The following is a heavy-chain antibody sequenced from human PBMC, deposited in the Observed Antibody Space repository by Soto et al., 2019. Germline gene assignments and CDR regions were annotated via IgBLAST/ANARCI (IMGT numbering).Heavy chain of an antibody. D-gene: IGHD3-10*01. V-gene: IGHV3-23*01. CDR1: GLIFTNYA. Sequence: EVQLLESGGGLVQPGGSLRLSCAASGLIFTNYAMSWVRQAPGKGLEWVSPISGSGGSTNHADSVKGRFTISRDNSKNTLSMQMHSLRDEDTAAYYCEKDMRGAGSYDIYGMDVWGQGTTVTVS. CDR2: ISGSGGST. CDR3: EKDMRGAGSYDIYGMDV. J-gene: IGHJ6*02.